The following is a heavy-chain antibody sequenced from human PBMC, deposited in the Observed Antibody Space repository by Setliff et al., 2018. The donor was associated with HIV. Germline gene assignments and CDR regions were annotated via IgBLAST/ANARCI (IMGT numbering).Heavy chain of an antibody. CDR3: ARHQSGYNFSPFDN. Sequence: SETLSLTCTVSSGSFSSRHYWGWIRQSPGKGLEWIGSVSYSATTYYNPSLRSRITISVDTSKNQFSLIVSSVTAADTATYYCARHQSGYNFSPFDNWGLGSLVTSPQ. CDR1: SGSFSSRHY. D-gene: IGHD5-12*01. V-gene: IGHV4-39*01. CDR2: VSYSATT. J-gene: IGHJ4*02.